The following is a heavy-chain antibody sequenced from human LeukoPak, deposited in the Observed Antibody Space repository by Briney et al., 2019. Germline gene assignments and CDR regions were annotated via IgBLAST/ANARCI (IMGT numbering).Heavy chain of an antibody. J-gene: IGHJ4*02. CDR2: INHSGST. V-gene: IGHV4-34*01. CDR3: ARGEPIYGSGSYYNPNNDY. CDR1: GGSFSGYY. Sequence: SETLSLTCAGYGGSFSGYYWSWIRQPPGKGLEWIGEINHSGSTNYNPSLKSRVTISVDTSKNQFSLKLSSVTAADTAVYYCARGEPIYGSGSYYNPNNDYWGQGTLVTVS. D-gene: IGHD3-10*01.